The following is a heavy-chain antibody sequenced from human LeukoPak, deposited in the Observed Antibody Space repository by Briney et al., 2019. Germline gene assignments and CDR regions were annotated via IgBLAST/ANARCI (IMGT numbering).Heavy chain of an antibody. D-gene: IGHD1-1*01. CDR1: GFTFSSYS. CDR3: ARDLPDEVPSFDL. J-gene: IGHJ2*01. Sequence: NPGGSLRLSCAASGFTFSSYSMNWVRQAPGKGLGWVSSISSSRSYIYYVDSVKGRFTISRDNAKNSLYLQMNSLRAEDTAVYYCARDLPDEVPSFDLWGRGTLVTVSS. CDR2: ISSSRSYI. V-gene: IGHV3-21*01.